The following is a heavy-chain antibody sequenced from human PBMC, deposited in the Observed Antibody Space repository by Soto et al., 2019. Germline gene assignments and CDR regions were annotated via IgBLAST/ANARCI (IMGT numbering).Heavy chain of an antibody. CDR2: IYYSGST. D-gene: IGHD6-13*01. V-gene: IGHV4-39*01. J-gene: IGHJ5*02. CDR1: GGSISSSSYY. CDR3: ARHPTRIAPAGTPSRPNWFDP. Sequence: SLSLTCTVSGGSISSSSYYWGWIRQPPGKGLEWIGSIYYSGSTYYNPSLKSRVTISVDTSKNQFSLKLSSVTAADTAVYYCARHPTRIAPAGTPSRPNWFDPWGQGTLVTVSS.